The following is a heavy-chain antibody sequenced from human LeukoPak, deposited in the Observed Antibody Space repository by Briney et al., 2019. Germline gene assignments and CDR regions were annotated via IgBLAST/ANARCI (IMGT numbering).Heavy chain of an antibody. D-gene: IGHD5-18*01. CDR2: MNPNSGNT. CDR1: GYTFTSYD. CDR3: ARDLGYSYGYDGVTLGY. V-gene: IGHV1-8*01. Sequence: ASVKVSCKASGYTFTSYDINWVRQATGQGLEWMGWMNPNSGNTGYAQKFQGRVTMTRNTSISTAYMELRSLRSDDTAVYYCARDLGYSYGYDGVTLGYWGQGTLVTVSS. J-gene: IGHJ4*02.